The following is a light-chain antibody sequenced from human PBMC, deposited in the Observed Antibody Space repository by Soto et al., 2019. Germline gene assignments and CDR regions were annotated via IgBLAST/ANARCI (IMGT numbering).Light chain of an antibody. J-gene: IGKJ1*01. CDR3: TQYNNWPT. Sequence: EIGKSQSPARLSLSPVARATHSHRASQSVSSNLAWYQQTPGQDPRILIYGASTRATGIQARFSGSGSATEFTLTISSLPSEEFAVYYCTQYNNWPTVGQGTPVDIK. CDR2: GAS. CDR1: QSVSSN. V-gene: IGKV3-15*01.